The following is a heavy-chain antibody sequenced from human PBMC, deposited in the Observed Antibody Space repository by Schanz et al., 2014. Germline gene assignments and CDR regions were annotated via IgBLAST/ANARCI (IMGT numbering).Heavy chain of an antibody. CDR3: ARDGEAAAGCDY. J-gene: IGHJ4*02. Sequence: QVQLVQSGAEVKKPGASVKVSCKVSGYSLNELSMHWVRQAPGRGLEWMGGFHHEDGDTVYAQKFQGRVTMTADKSTSTVYMEVSGLRSEDTAVYYCARDGEAAAGCDYWGQGTLVTVSS. CDR2: FHHEDGDT. V-gene: IGHV1-24*01. CDR1: GYSLNELS. D-gene: IGHD6-13*01.